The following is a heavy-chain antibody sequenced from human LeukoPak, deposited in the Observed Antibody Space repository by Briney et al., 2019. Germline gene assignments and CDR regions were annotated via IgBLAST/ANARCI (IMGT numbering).Heavy chain of an antibody. CDR1: GFTFSSYE. D-gene: IGHD3-16*02. J-gene: IGHJ4*02. Sequence: QPGGSLLLSCAASGFTFSSYEMNWVRQAPGKGLEWVSYISSSGSTIYYADSVKGRFTISRDNAKNSLYLQMNSLRAEDTAVYYCARHSSIIGYYFDYWGQGTLVTVSS. CDR3: ARHSSIIGYYFDY. V-gene: IGHV3-48*03. CDR2: ISSSGSTI.